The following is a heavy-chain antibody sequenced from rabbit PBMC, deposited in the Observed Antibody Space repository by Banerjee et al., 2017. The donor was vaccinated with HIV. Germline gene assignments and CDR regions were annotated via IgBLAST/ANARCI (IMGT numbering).Heavy chain of an antibody. CDR2: IYTTSDIT. J-gene: IGHJ4*01. V-gene: IGHV1S43*01. D-gene: IGHD4-1*01. Sequence: QQQLEESGGGLVKPGGTLTLTCKASGIDFSNHYYMCWVRQAPGKGLELIACIYTTSDITWYASWVNGRFTISRSTSLNTVDLKMTSLTAADTATYFCARHNGGWGLGYSNLWGQGTLVTVS. CDR1: GIDFSNHYY. CDR3: ARHNGGWGLGYSNL.